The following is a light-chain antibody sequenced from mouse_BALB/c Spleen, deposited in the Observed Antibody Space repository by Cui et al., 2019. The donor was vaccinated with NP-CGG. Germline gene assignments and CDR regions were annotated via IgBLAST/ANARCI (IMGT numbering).Light chain of an antibody. V-gene: IGLV1*01. CDR2: GTN. CDR3: ALWYSSHWV. Sequence: QSVVTQESALITSPGETVTLTCLSSTGAVTTSNYANWVQEKPDHLFTGLIGGTNNRAPGVPARFSGSLIGDKAALTITGAQTEDEAIYFCALWYSSHWVFGGGTKLTVL. CDR1: TGAVTTSNY. J-gene: IGLJ1*01.